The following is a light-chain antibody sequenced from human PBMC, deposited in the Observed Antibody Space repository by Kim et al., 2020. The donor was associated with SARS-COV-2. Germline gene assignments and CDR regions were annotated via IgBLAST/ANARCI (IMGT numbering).Light chain of an antibody. CDR1: HNVDIS. J-gene: IGKJ4*01. CDR2: DAA. V-gene: IGKV3-11*01. Sequence: PGESATPSCKASHNVDISVAGYQQTPGQAPRLLIYDAAIRAAGIPDRFSASGSGTDFTLTIGSLAPEDFAVYYCQQRGNWPPALTFGGGTKVDIK. CDR3: QQRGNWPPALT.